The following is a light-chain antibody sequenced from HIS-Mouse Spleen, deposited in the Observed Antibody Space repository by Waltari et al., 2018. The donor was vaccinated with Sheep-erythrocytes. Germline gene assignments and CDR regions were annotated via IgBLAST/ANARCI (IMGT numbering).Light chain of an antibody. V-gene: IGKV2-30*01. CDR3: MQRTHWAQYT. CDR1: QSLVYSDANTY. CDR2: KVS. Sequence: DVVMTQSPLALPVTLGQPASISCRSSQSLVYSDANTYLNWFQQRPGQSPRRLMYKVSKRDSGGQDKFSGSGSGTDLTLKISRVEAEDVKVYSCMQRTHWAQYTFGQRTKLEIK. J-gene: IGKJ2*01.